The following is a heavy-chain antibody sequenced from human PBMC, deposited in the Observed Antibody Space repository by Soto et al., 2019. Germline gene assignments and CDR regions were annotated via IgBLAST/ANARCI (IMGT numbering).Heavy chain of an antibody. J-gene: IGHJ4*02. D-gene: IGHD3-3*01. Sequence: QVQLVQSGAEVKKPGASVKVSCKASGYTFTSYGISWVRQAPGQGLEWMGWISAYNGNTNNAQKLQGRVTMTTDTSTSTAYMELRSLRSDDTAGYYCARGELTTVITLFGRFDYWGQGTLVTVSS. CDR3: ARGELTTVITLFGRFDY. CDR2: ISAYNGNT. CDR1: GYTFTSYG. V-gene: IGHV1-18*01.